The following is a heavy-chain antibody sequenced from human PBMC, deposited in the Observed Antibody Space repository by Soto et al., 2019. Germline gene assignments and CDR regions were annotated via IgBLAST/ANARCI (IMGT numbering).Heavy chain of an antibody. D-gene: IGHD2-2*01. V-gene: IGHV3-23*01. Sequence: EVQLLESGGGLVQPGGSLRLSCAGSGFTFINYAMNWVRQAPGKGLEWVSTISGGGDAPFFADSVRGRFTISRDNYQNTVSLPIINLAVDDTSVYFCARKGPASTSRPYYWYGDPWSRCTPFTVSS. CDR1: GFTFINYA. J-gene: IGHJ2*01. CDR2: ISGGGDAP. CDR3: ARKGPASTSRPYYWYGDP.